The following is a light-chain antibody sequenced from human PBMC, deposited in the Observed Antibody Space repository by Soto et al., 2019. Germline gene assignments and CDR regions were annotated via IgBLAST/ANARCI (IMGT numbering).Light chain of an antibody. CDR1: SSNIGNNY. CDR2: DNN. V-gene: IGLV1-51*01. J-gene: IGLJ2*01. Sequence: QSVLTQPPSVSAAPGQKVTISCSGSSSNIGNNYVSWYQQLPGTAPKLLIYDNNKRSSGIPDRFSGSKSGTSATLGITGLQSGDEANYYCGTWDSTLSAGVFGGGTKVTV. CDR3: GTWDSTLSAGV.